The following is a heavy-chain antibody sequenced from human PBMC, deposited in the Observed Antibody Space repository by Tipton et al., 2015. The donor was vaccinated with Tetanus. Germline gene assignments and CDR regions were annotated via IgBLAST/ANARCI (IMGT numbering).Heavy chain of an antibody. CDR3: ARAHCTDGVCNFDF. J-gene: IGHJ4*02. D-gene: IGHD2-8*01. V-gene: IGHV5-51*01. CDR1: GYIFNNYW. CDR2: IYPGDSDS. Sequence: VQLVQSGGEVKKPGESLKISCKGSGYIFNNYWIGWVRQKPGKGLEWMGIIYPGDSDSRYSPSFQGQVTLSVDKSIYTAYLKWSSLKASDTSMFYCARAHCTDGVCNFDFWGQGALVTVAS.